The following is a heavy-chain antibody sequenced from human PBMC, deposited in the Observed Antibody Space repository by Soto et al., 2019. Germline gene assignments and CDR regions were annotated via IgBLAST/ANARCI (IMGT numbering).Heavy chain of an antibody. Sequence: SETLSLTCTVSRTSIYTYSWTWIRQPAGKGLQWIGHIYSSGSANYSPSLKSRVSMSVDSSKNQISLKLSSVTAADTAVYYCATIVGANDYWGQGTLVTVSS. D-gene: IGHD1-26*01. V-gene: IGHV4-4*07. CDR3: ATIVGANDY. J-gene: IGHJ4*02. CDR2: IYSSGSA. CDR1: RTSIYTYS.